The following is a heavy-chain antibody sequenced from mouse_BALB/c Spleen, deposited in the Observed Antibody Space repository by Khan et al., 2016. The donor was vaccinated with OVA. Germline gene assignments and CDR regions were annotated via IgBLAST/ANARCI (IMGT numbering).Heavy chain of an antibody. J-gene: IGHJ3*01. CDR1: GYSFTSYY. V-gene: IGHV1S135*01. CDR3: ERHGDDAWFGY. Sequence: VQLQQSGPELMKPGASVKISCKASGYSFTSYYIHWVKQSHGKSLEWIGYIDPFNGGTSYNPKFKGKATLTVDKSSSTAYMHLSSLTSDDSAVNYGERHGDDAWFGYWGQGTLVTVSA. CDR2: IDPFNGGT. D-gene: IGHD2-2*01.